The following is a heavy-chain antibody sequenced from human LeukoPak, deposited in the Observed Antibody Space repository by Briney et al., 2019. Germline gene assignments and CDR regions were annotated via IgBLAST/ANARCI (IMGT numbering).Heavy chain of an antibody. CDR2: ISSSASNI. CDR1: GFIFSDYY. CDR3: ARLSLDDFIAPHMDV. J-gene: IGHJ6*03. D-gene: IGHD3-3*01. Sequence: GGSLTLSCAASGFIFSDYYMTWIRQAPGKGLEWVSYISSSASNIYYADSVKGRFAVSRDNAKNSLYLQMNGLRADDTAVYYCARLSLDDFIAPHMDVWGKGTTVTVSS. V-gene: IGHV3-11*01.